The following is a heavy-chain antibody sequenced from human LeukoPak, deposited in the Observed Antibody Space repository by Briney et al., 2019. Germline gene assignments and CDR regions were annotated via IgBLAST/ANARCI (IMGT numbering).Heavy chain of an antibody. CDR2: ISGYNGNT. V-gene: IGHV1-18*01. CDR1: GYTFSRYG. Sequence: ASVKVSCKASGYTFSRYGISWVRQAPGQGLEWMGWISGYNGNTKSAQMVQGRVTMTTDTSTSTAYMELRSLRSDDTAVYYCASATYCSSTSCYIRNDAFDIWRQGTMVTVSS. D-gene: IGHD2-2*02. CDR3: ASATYCSSTSCYIRNDAFDI. J-gene: IGHJ3*02.